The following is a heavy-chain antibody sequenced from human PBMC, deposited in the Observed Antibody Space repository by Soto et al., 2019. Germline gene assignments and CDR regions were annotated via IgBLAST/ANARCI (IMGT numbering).Heavy chain of an antibody. J-gene: IGHJ3*02. CDR1: GGSISSYY. D-gene: IGHD2-2*01. CDR2: IYYSGST. Sequence: SETLSLTCTVSGGSISSYYWSWIRQPPGKGLEWIGYIYYSGSTNYNPSLKSRVTISVDTSKNQFSLKLSSVTAADTAVYYCARGTGSVVPAARTVAFEIWGQGKMVT. CDR3: ARGTGSVVPAARTVAFEI. V-gene: IGHV4-59*01.